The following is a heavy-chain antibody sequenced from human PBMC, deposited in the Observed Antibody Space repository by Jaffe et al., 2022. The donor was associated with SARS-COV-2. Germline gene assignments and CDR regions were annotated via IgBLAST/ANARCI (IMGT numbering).Heavy chain of an antibody. CDR2: INHSGST. CDR1: GGSFSGYY. CDR3: ARGTTTGYSSGWYRGNGMDV. V-gene: IGHV4-34*01. J-gene: IGHJ6*02. Sequence: QVQLQQWGAGLLKPSETLSLTCAVYGGSFSGYYWSWIRQPPGKGLEWIGEINHSGSTNYNPSLKSRVTISVDTSKNQFSLKLSSVTAADTAVYYCARGTTTGYSSGWYRGNGMDVWGQGTTVTVSS. D-gene: IGHD6-19*01.